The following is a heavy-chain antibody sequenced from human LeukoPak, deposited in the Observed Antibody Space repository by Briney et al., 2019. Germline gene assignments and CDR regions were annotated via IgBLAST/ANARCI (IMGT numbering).Heavy chain of an antibody. CDR3: AKAVLWGDYGPGHFDY. Sequence: GGSLRLSCAVSGFTFSIYAMSWVRQAPGEGREWVASIIGRGGSTFYADSVEGRFTISRDNSKNTLYLQVNSLRGEDTAVFFCAKAVLWGDYGPGHFDYWGQGTLVTVSS. J-gene: IGHJ4*02. CDR2: IIGRGGST. D-gene: IGHD4/OR15-4a*01. V-gene: IGHV3-23*01. CDR1: GFTFSIYA.